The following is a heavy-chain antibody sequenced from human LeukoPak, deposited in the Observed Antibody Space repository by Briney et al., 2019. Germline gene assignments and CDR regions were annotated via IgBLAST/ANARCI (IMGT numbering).Heavy chain of an antibody. CDR3: ARAASYCSGGSCYSEESWFDP. CDR2: IHYSGST. Sequence: PSETLSLTCTVSGGSISSYYWSWIRQPPGKGLEWIGYIHYSGSTNYNPSLESRVTISVDTSKNQFSLKLSSVTAADTAVYYCARAASYCSGGSCYSEESWFDPWGQGTLVTVSS. D-gene: IGHD2-15*01. CDR1: GGSISSYY. J-gene: IGHJ5*02. V-gene: IGHV4-59*12.